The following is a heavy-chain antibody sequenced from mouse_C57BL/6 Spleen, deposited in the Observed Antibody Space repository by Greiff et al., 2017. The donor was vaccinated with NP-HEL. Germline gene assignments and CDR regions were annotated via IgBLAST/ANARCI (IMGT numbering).Heavy chain of an antibody. CDR3: ARSGSNSWFAY. J-gene: IGHJ3*01. Sequence: QVHVKQPGAELVRPGSSVKLSCKASGYTFTSYWMDWVKQRPGQGLEWIGNIYPSDSETHYTQKFKDKATLTVDKSSSTAYMQLSSLTSEDSAVYYCARSGSNSWFAYWGKGTLVTVSA. CDR2: IYPSDSET. CDR1: GYTFTSYW. D-gene: IGHD2-5*01. V-gene: IGHV1-61*01.